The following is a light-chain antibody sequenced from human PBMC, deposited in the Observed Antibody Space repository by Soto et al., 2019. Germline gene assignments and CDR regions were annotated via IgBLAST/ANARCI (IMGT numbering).Light chain of an antibody. CDR1: QSVSNNY. Sequence: IVLTQSPRTLSLSPGERATLSWRASQSVSNNYLAWYQQKPAQAPRLRIYGASNRATGIPDRFSGSGSGTDFTLTINRLEAEDFAVYYCQQRSNWPSITFGQGTRLEIK. J-gene: IGKJ5*01. V-gene: IGKV3D-20*02. CDR2: GAS. CDR3: QQRSNWPSIT.